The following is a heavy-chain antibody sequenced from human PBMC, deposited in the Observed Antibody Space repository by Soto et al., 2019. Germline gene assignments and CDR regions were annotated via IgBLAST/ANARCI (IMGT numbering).Heavy chain of an antibody. CDR2: INAGNGNT. J-gene: IGHJ5*02. D-gene: IGHD3-3*01. Sequence: ASVKVSCKASGYTFTSYAMHWVRQAPGQRLEWMGWINAGNGNTKYSQKFQGRVTITRDTSASTAYMELSSLRSEDTAVYYCARVPVAYYDFWSGYTAINWFDPWGQGTLVTVSS. CDR3: ARVPVAYYDFWSGYTAINWFDP. V-gene: IGHV1-3*01. CDR1: GYTFTSYA.